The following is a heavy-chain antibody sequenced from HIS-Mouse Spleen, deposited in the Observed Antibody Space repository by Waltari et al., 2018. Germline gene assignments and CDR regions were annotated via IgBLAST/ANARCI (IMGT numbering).Heavy chain of an antibody. Sequence: EVQLVESGGGLVQPGRSLRLSCAASGFTFDDYAMPWVRQAPGKGLGWVSGISWNSGSIGYADSVKGRFTISRDNAKNSLYLQMNSLRAEDTALYYCAKDLRPAYSSSPYFDYWGQGTLVTVSS. J-gene: IGHJ4*02. V-gene: IGHV3-9*01. CDR1: GFTFDDYA. CDR3: AKDLRPAYSSSPYFDY. CDR2: ISWNSGSI. D-gene: IGHD6-6*01.